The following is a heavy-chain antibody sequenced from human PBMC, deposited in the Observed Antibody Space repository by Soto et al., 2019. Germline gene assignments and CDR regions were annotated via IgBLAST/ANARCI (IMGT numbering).Heavy chain of an antibody. CDR1: GFTFSSYA. CDR2: ISGSGGST. CDR3: ARGYCSSTSCQGHYYYYYGMDV. V-gene: IGHV3-23*01. Sequence: HPGGPLRLSCAASGFTFSSYAMSWVRQAPGKGLEWVSAISGSGGSTYYADSVKGRFTISRDNSKNTLYLQMNSLRAEDTAGYYCARGYCSSTSCQGHYYYYYGMDVWGQGTTVTVSS. J-gene: IGHJ6*02. D-gene: IGHD2-2*01.